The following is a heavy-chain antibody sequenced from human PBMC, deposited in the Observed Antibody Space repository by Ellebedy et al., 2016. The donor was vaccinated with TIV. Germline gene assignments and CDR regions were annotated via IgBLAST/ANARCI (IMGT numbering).Heavy chain of an antibody. J-gene: IGHJ4*02. CDR1: GFTFSSYG. V-gene: IGHV3-30*18. CDR3: AKSFEQLAAFDY. Sequence: GGSLRLXCAASGFTFSSYGMHWVRQAPGKGLEWVAVISYDGSNKYYADSVKGRFTISRDNSKNTLYLQMNSLRAEDTAVYYCAKSFEQLAAFDYWGQGTLVTVSS. CDR2: ISYDGSNK. D-gene: IGHD6-13*01.